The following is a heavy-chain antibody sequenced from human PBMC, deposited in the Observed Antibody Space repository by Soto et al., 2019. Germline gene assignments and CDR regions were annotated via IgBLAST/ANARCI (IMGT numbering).Heavy chain of an antibody. J-gene: IGHJ3*02. D-gene: IGHD3-22*01. CDR3: VRDYYDTSGYPNTFDM. V-gene: IGHV3-21*01. CDR1: GFTLSRHT. CDR2: IGSRTSDI. Sequence: SLRLSCAASGFTLSRHTMNWVRQAPGKGLEWVSFIGSRTSDIYYADSVKGRFTISRDNAKNSLYLDLTRLRAEDTAVYFCVRDYYDTSGYPNTFDMWGQGTMVTVSS.